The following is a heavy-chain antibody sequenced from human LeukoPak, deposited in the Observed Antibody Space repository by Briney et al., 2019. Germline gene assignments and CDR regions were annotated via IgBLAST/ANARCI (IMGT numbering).Heavy chain of an antibody. D-gene: IGHD1-26*01. V-gene: IGHV3-23*01. CDR2: ISGSSGST. CDR3: AKDVSKYSGPGDY. J-gene: IGHJ4*02. Sequence: GGSLRLSCAASGFTFSSYWMSWVRQAPGKGLEWVSAISGSSGSTYYADSVKGRFTISRDNSKNTLYLQMNSLRAEDTAVYYCAKDVSKYSGPGDYRGQGTLVTVSS. CDR1: GFTFSSYW.